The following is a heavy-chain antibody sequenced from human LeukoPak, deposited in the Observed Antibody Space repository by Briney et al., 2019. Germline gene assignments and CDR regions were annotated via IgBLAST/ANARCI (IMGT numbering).Heavy chain of an antibody. Sequence: GSLRLSCAASGFTFSSYSMNWVRQAPGKGLEWVSSISSSSSYIYYADSVKGRFTISRDNAKNSLYLQMNSLRAEDTAVYYCARDVPYDWNYVSYFDLWGRGTLVTVSS. V-gene: IGHV3-21*01. CDR3: ARDVPYDWNYVSYFDL. CDR1: GFTFSSYS. J-gene: IGHJ2*01. D-gene: IGHD1-7*01. CDR2: ISSSSSYI.